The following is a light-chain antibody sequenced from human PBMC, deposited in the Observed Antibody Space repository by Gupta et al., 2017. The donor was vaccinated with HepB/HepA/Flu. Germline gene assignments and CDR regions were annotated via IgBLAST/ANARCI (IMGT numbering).Light chain of an antibody. CDR1: QDISNY. V-gene: IGKV1-33*01. CDR3: HGYAALAYT. CDR2: DVS. J-gene: IGKJ2*01. Sequence: DIQMTQSPSSLSASVGDRVTITCQASQDISNYLNWYQQKPGIAPKLPLYDVSISEAGVRSRSSAPGSGTYFMLSITSLIPEHVATEFCHGYAALAYTSGSAAKQE.